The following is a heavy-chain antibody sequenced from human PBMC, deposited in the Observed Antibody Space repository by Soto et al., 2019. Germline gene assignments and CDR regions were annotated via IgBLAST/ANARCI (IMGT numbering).Heavy chain of an antibody. J-gene: IGHJ3*02. CDR1: GYTFTSYY. D-gene: IGHD2-2*01. CDR2: INPSGGST. Sequence: GAAVKISCKAAGYTFTSYYIHWVRQAPGQGLEWMGMINPSGGSTNYAQKFQGRVTMTRDTSTSTVYVELSSLRSEDTAVYYCAREGRYCTSASCKHDAFDIWGQGTMVTV. CDR3: AREGRYCTSASCKHDAFDI. V-gene: IGHV1-46*01.